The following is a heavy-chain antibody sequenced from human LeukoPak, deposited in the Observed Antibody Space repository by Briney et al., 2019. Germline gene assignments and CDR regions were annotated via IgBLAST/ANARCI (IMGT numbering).Heavy chain of an antibody. CDR2: ISSSSSTI. D-gene: IGHD6-13*01. Sequence: PGGSLRLSCAASGFTFSSYSMNWARQAPGKGLEWVSYISSSSSTIYYADSVKGRFTISRDNAKNSLYLQMNSRRAEDTAVYYCARGGTAAGHRDYFDYWGQGTLVTVSS. CDR1: GFTFSSYS. V-gene: IGHV3-48*01. J-gene: IGHJ4*02. CDR3: ARGGTAAGHRDYFDY.